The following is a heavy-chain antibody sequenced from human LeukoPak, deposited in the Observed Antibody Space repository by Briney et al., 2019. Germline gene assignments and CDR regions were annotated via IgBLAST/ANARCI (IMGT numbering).Heavy chain of an antibody. J-gene: IGHJ4*02. V-gene: IGHV3-30*18. CDR1: GFTFSTYA. CDR3: AKVRSQSNLSDFDF. Sequence: GGSLRLSCAASGFTFSTYAMHWVRQAPGRGLEWVAIISYDGDDKYYADSVKGRFTISRDNSKNTLYLQMNSLRAEDTAVYYCAKVRSQSNLSDFDFWVQGSLVTVSS. CDR2: ISYDGDDK. D-gene: IGHD1-14*01.